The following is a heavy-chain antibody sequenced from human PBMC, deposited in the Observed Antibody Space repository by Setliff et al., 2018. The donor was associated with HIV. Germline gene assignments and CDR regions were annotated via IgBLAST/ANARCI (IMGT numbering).Heavy chain of an antibody. CDR3: ARGKGVGGVIITGGLDV. D-gene: IGHD3-16*01. Sequence: PGGSLRLSCAVSGFSFSDYFMTWIRQAPGKGLEWVSYISGSGGTISYAQKFHDRVAMTRDTSITTLYMELSSLTSEDTAVYYCARGKGVGGVIITGGLDVWGQGTTVTVSS. V-gene: IGHV3-11*01. J-gene: IGHJ6*02. CDR2: ISGSGGTI. CDR1: GFSFSDYF.